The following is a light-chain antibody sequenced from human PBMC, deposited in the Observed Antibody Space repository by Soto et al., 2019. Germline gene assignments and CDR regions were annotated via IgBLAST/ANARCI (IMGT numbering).Light chain of an antibody. J-gene: IGKJ5*01. CDR3: QQLQNWLPST. Sequence: ETVLTQSPATLSLSPGEKATLSCRASQSVSRYLAWYQQKPGQAPRLLIYDASNRATGVPARFSGSGFGTDFTFTIRSLEPKDFEFYYCQQLQNWLPSTFGQGPGLRLN. CDR2: DAS. CDR1: QSVSRY. V-gene: IGKV3-11*01.